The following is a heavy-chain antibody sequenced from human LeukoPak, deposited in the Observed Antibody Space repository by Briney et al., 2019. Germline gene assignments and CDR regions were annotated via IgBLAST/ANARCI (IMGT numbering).Heavy chain of an antibody. CDR1: GCTFNNYV. D-gene: IGHD6-19*01. CDR2: VSRTGDTT. Sequence: GGSLRLSCAASGCTFNNYVINWVRQAPGKGLEWVSSVSRTGDTTYYAESVKGRFTISRDNSNNTVYLHMTSLRDEDTALYYCAKCSDKYSSGWDDGFDIWGQGTLVTVSS. CDR3: AKCSDKYSSGWDDGFDI. V-gene: IGHV3-23*01. J-gene: IGHJ3*02.